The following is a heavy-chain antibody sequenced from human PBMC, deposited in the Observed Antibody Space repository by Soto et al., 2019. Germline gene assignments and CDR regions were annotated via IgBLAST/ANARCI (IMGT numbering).Heavy chain of an antibody. V-gene: IGHV4-38-2*01. Sequence: SETLSLTCAVSGYSIRNGYYWGWIRQPPGKGLEWIGTIYHSGSTYYNPSLKSRVTISVDASENHFSLKLSSVTAADTAVYYCARVGPYCGGDCYSPPPWGQGTLVTVSS. CDR2: IYHSGST. CDR3: ARVGPYCGGDCYSPPP. CDR1: GYSIRNGYY. J-gene: IGHJ5*02. D-gene: IGHD2-21*02.